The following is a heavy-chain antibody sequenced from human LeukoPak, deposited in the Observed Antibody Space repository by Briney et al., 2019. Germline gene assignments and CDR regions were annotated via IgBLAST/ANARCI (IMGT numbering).Heavy chain of an antibody. CDR1: GFTFGDYA. V-gene: IGHV3-49*04. J-gene: IGHJ4*02. CDR3: TRVSPGGDYYFDY. Sequence: GGSLGLSCTAPGFTFGDYAMSWVRQAPGKGLEWVGFIRSKAYGGTTEYAASVKGRFTISRDDSKSIAYLQMNSLKTEDTAVYYCTRVSPGGDYYFDYWGQGTLVTVSS. D-gene: IGHD3-16*01. CDR2: IRSKAYGGTT.